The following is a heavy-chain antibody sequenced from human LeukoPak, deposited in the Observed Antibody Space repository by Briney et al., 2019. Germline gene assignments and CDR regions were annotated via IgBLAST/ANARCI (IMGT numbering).Heavy chain of an antibody. CDR3: ARDEYSSSFPDY. V-gene: IGHV4-34*01. Sequence: SETLSLTCAVYGGSFSGYYWSWIRQPPGKGLEWIGEINHSGSTNYNPSLKSRVTISIDTSKNQFSLKLSSVTAADTAVYYCARDEYSSSFPDYWGQGTLVTVSS. J-gene: IGHJ4*02. CDR2: INHSGST. CDR1: GGSFSGYY. D-gene: IGHD6-6*01.